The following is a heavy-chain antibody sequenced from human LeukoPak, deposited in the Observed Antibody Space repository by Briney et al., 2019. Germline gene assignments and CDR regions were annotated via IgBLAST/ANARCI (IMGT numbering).Heavy chain of an antibody. V-gene: IGHV5-51*01. D-gene: IGHD6-6*01. CDR1: GYSFTSYW. CDR3: ASDRHLSIAAQGAFDI. J-gene: IGHJ3*02. CDR2: IYPGDSDT. Sequence: KHGESLKISCKGSGYSFTSYWIGWVRQMPGKGLEWMGIIYPGDSDTRYSPSFQGQVTISADKSISTAYLQWSSLKASDTAMYYCASDRHLSIAAQGAFDIWGQGTMVTVSS.